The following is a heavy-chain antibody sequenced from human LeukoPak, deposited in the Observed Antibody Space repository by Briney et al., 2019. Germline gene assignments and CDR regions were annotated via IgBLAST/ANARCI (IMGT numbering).Heavy chain of an antibody. D-gene: IGHD2-2*02. J-gene: IGHJ4*02. Sequence: GGSLRLSCAASGFTFSSFGMHWVRQAPGKGLEWVAFISYDGNNKYYADSVKGRFTISRDNSKNTLYLQMNSLRTEDTAVYYCARDAVGYCSSTSCYTAPLDYWGQGTLVTVSS. CDR3: ARDAVGYCSSTSCYTAPLDY. CDR1: GFTFSSFG. CDR2: ISYDGNNK. V-gene: IGHV3-30*19.